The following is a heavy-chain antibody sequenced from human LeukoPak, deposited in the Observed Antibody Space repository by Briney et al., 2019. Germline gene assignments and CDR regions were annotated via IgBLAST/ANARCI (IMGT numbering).Heavy chain of an antibody. V-gene: IGHV1-2*02. Sequence: GASVKVSCKASGYTFTVYYMYWLRQAPGQGLEWMGWINPNSGGTYYAQKFQGRVTITRDTSISTAYMELSRLTSDDTAVYYCARRVEHSGYNYWGQGTLVTVSS. CDR3: ARRVEHSGYNY. CDR1: GYTFTVYY. D-gene: IGHD3-22*01. CDR2: INPNSGGT. J-gene: IGHJ4*02.